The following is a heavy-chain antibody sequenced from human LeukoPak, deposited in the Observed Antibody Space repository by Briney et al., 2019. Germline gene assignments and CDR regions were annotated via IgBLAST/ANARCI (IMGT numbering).Heavy chain of an antibody. CDR1: GLSFSNAW. J-gene: IGHJ6*02. Sequence: GGSLRLSCAASGLSFSNAWMNWARQAPGKGLEWVASINHNGNVNYYVDSVKGRFTISRDNAKNSLYLQMSNLRAEDTAVYFCARGGGLDVWGQGATVTVSS. V-gene: IGHV3-7*03. CDR2: INHNGNVN. D-gene: IGHD3-16*01. CDR3: ARGGGLDV.